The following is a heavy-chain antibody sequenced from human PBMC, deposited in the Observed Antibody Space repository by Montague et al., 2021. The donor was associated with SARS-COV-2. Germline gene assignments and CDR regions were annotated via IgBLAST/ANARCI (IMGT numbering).Heavy chain of an antibody. D-gene: IGHD6-13*01. CDR2: IYYSGST. Sequence: SETLSLTCTVSGGSVSSGSYYWSWIRQPPGKGLEWIGYIYYSGSTNYNPSLESRVTISVDTSKNQFSLKLSSVTAADTAVYYCARVSSSRYGVSYYYYGLDVWGQGTMVTVSS. CDR1: GGSVSSGSYY. CDR3: ARVSSSRYGVSYYYYGLDV. J-gene: IGHJ6*02. V-gene: IGHV4-61*01.